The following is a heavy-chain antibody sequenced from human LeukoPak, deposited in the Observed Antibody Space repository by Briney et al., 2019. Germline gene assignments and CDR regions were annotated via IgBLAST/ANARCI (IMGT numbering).Heavy chain of an antibody. CDR3: ARHLRAAAGGS. J-gene: IGHJ1*01. Sequence: GASVKVSCKASGCSFTGYYMHGVRQAPGQGLEGMGLIYPNSGGTNYAQKFQGRVTMPRDTSISTAYMERSRLRSEDTAVYYCARHLRAAAGGSWGQGTLITVSS. CDR2: IYPNSGGT. D-gene: IGHD6-13*01. V-gene: IGHV1-2*02. CDR1: GCSFTGYY.